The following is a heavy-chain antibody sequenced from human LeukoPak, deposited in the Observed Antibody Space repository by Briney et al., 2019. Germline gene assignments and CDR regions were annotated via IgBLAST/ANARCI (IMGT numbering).Heavy chain of an antibody. CDR2: IYTSGST. J-gene: IGHJ3*02. CDR1: GGSISSYY. CDR3: ARDPPYYYDSSGDDAFDI. V-gene: IGHV4-4*07. Sequence: PSETLSLTCTVSGGSISSYYWSWIRQPAGKGLEWIGRIYTSGSTNYNPSLKSRVTMSVDTSKNQFSLKLSSVTAADTAVYYCARDPPYYYDSSGDDAFDIWGQGTMVTVCS. D-gene: IGHD3-22*01.